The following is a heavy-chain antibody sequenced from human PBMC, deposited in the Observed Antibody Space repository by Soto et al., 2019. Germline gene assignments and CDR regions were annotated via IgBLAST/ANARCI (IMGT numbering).Heavy chain of an antibody. J-gene: IGHJ4*02. CDR1: GFTFSSYA. Sequence: EVQLLESGGGLVQPGGSLRLSCAASGFTFSSYAMSWVRQAPGKGLEWVSTISGSGGSTYYADSVKGRFTISRDNSKNTRYLQMNSLRADDTAVYYCAKDRWYGWPTVGFDYWGQGTLVIVSS. D-gene: IGHD6-13*01. CDR3: AKDRWYGWPTVGFDY. V-gene: IGHV3-23*01. CDR2: ISGSGGST.